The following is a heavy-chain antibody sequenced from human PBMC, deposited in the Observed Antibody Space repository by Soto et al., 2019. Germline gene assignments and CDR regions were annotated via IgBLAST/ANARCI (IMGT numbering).Heavy chain of an antibody. V-gene: IGHV4-34*01. CDR3: ARGLDKWKGGKY. J-gene: IGHJ4*02. CDR1: GGSISGYY. Sequence: SETLSLTCAGYGGSISGYYWTWIRQAPGKGLEWIGEIHPSGSTDYSPSLKSRLTMSVDTSKNQFSLKLSSVTAADTAVYYCARGLDKWKGGKYWGKGTQLTVSS. D-gene: IGHD1-20*01. CDR2: IHPSGST.